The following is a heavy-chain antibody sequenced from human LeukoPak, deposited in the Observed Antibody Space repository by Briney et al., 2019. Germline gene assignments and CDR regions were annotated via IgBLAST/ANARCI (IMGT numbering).Heavy chain of an antibody. D-gene: IGHD5-12*01. Sequence: GGSLRLSCAASGFTFSSYEMNWVRQAPGKGLEWVSYISSSGSTIYYADSVKGRFTISRDNAKNSLYLQMNSLRAEDTAVYYCAREPQYSGYDRGEWYFDLWGRGTLVTVSS. CDR2: ISSSGSTI. J-gene: IGHJ2*01. V-gene: IGHV3-48*03. CDR1: GFTFSSYE. CDR3: AREPQYSGYDRGEWYFDL.